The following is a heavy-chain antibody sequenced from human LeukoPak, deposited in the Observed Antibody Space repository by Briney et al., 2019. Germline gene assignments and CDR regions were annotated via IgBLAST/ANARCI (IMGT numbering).Heavy chain of an antibody. D-gene: IGHD2-2*01. Sequence: SETLSLTCAVYGGSFSGYYWSWIRQPPGKGLEWIGSIYRSGSTNYNPSLKSRVTISVDTSKNQFSLKVNSVTAADTALYYCARGDCSSTICYSPMDVWGKGTTVTVSS. V-gene: IGHV4-34*01. CDR3: ARGDCSSTICYSPMDV. J-gene: IGHJ6*03. CDR2: IYRSGST. CDR1: GGSFSGYY.